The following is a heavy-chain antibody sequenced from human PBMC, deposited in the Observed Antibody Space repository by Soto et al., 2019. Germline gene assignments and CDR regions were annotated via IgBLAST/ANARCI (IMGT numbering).Heavy chain of an antibody. Sequence: SETLSLTCTVSGGSISNFYWSWIRQPPGKGLEWIGYVDYSGTANYNPSLKSRVSMSVDTSKNQLSLKVTSVTAADTAMYYCARADTAMTTPFDYWGQGNLVTVSS. CDR2: VDYSGTA. CDR3: ARADTAMTTPFDY. D-gene: IGHD5-18*01. V-gene: IGHV4-59*12. J-gene: IGHJ4*02. CDR1: GGSISNFY.